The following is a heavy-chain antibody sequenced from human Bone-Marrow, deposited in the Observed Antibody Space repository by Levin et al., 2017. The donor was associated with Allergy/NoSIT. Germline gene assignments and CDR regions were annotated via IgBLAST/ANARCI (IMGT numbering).Heavy chain of an antibody. CDR3: AKDEYEMDV. CDR2: IYPGDSDT. CDR1: GYSFTSYW. J-gene: IGHJ6*02. D-gene: IGHD2-2*01. V-gene: IGHV5-51*01. Sequence: GESLKISCKASGYSFTSYWIAWVRQMPGKGLEWMGSIYPGDSDTRYSPSFQGQVTISADKSISTAYLQWTSLKAAGTAMYYCAKDEYEMDVWGQGTTVTVSS.